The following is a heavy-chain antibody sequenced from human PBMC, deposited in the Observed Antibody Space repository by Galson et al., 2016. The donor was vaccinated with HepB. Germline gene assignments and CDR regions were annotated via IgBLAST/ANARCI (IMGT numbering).Heavy chain of an antibody. CDR2: ISYDGSDK. V-gene: IGHV3-30*18. D-gene: IGHD3-22*01. CDR3: AKDRRYYDSSGYFWEGYYYDGMDV. Sequence: SLRLSCAASGFTFSSYGMHWVRQAPGKGLEWVAVISYDGSDKYYADSVKGRFTISRDNSKKTLNLQMNSLRAEDTAVYYCAKDRRYYDSSGYFWEGYYYDGMDVWGQGTTVTVSS. CDR1: GFTFSSYG. J-gene: IGHJ6*02.